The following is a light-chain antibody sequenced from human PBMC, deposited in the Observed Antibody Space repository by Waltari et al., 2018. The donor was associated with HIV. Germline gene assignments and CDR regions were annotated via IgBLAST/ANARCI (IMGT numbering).Light chain of an antibody. Sequence: QSVLTQPPSVSGAPGQRVTLPCTGSSSNIGTHAVHWYQQVPGRAPKLLIYNDNTRPSGVHDRFSGSKAGTSASLAITGLQAEDETDYYCQSYDSSLSGSVFGGGTKLTVL. CDR3: QSYDSSLSGSV. J-gene: IGLJ2*01. CDR2: NDN. V-gene: IGLV1-40*01. CDR1: SSNIGTHA.